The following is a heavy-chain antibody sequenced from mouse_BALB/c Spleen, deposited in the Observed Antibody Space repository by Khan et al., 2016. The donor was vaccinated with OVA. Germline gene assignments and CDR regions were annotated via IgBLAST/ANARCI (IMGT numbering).Heavy chain of an antibody. CDR2: INSNGGST. CDR1: GFTFSSYG. V-gene: IGHV5-6-3*01. CDR3: ARMAXTIN. J-gene: IGHJ2*01. Sequence: LVQSGGSLKLSCAASGFTFSSYGMSWVRQTPDKRLELVATINSNGGSTYYPDSVKGRFTISRDNAKNTLYLQMSSLKSEDTAMYYCARMAXTINWGQGTTLTVSS.